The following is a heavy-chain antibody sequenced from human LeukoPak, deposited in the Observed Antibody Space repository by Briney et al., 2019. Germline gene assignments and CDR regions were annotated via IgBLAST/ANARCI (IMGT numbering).Heavy chain of an antibody. D-gene: IGHD2-2*02. CDR3: ARRGYCSSTSCYMHAFDI. CDR2: IYPGESDT. CDR1: GYSFTSYW. J-gene: IGHJ3*02. Sequence: GESLKISCKGSGYSFTSYWIGWVRQMPGKGLEWMGIIYPGESDTRYSPSFQGQVTISADKSISTAYLQWSSLKASDTAMYYCARRGYCSSTSCYMHAFDIWGQGTMVTVSS. V-gene: IGHV5-51*01.